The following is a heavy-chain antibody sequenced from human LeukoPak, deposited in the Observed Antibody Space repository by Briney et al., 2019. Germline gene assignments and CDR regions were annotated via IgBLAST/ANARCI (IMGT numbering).Heavy chain of an antibody. CDR1: GFTFSKYA. D-gene: IGHD3-9*01. CDR3: VIWGDYDVLTGYYVPDY. V-gene: IGHV3-23*01. J-gene: IGHJ4*02. CDR2: ITGSGTSA. Sequence: PGASLRLSCVASGFTFSKYAMSWVRQAPGEGLEWVSAITGSGTSAYYADSLKGRFTISRDNSKNTVFLQMNSLRHEDTAIYYCVIWGDYDVLTGYYVPDYWGQGTLVTVSS.